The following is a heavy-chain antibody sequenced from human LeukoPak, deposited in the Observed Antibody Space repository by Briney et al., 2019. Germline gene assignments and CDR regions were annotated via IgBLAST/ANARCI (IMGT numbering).Heavy chain of an antibody. Sequence: GGSLRLSCAASGFTFSGYEMNWVRQAPGKGLQWVSYISSSGNKFYYADSVKGRFTISRDNAKNSLYLHMNSLRSEDTAVHYCVRGHLPRYTTKWDNWFDPWGQGTLVTVSS. J-gene: IGHJ5*02. CDR3: VRGHLPRYTTKWDNWFDP. CDR2: ISSSGNKF. D-gene: IGHD1-1*01. CDR1: GFTFSGYE. V-gene: IGHV3-48*03.